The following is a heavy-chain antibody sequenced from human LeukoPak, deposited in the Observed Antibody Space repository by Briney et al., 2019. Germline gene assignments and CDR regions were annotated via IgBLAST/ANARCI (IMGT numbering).Heavy chain of an antibody. V-gene: IGHV1-2*02. Sequence: ASVKVSCKTSGYTFTDYYMHWVRQAPGQGLEWMGWINPNSGGTNYAQKFQGRVTMTRDSSISTAYMELSRLRSVDTAVYYCARKTRKDGYNWVDYWGQGTLVTVSS. D-gene: IGHD5-24*01. J-gene: IGHJ4*02. CDR3: ARKTRKDGYNWVDY. CDR2: INPNSGGT. CDR1: GYTFTDYY.